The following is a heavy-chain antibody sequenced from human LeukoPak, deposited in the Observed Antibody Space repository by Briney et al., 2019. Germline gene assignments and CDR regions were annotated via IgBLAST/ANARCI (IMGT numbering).Heavy chain of an antibody. CDR1: GFTFSSYA. CDR3: AKLDSGYEGQLY. D-gene: IGHD5-12*01. CDR2: ISGSGGST. V-gene: IGHV3-23*01. J-gene: IGHJ4*02. Sequence: PGGSLRLSCAASGFTFSSYAMSWVRQAPGKGLEWVAAISGSGGSTYYADSVKGRFTISRDNSKNTPYLQMNSLRAEDTAVYYCAKLDSGYEGQLYWGQGTLVTVSS.